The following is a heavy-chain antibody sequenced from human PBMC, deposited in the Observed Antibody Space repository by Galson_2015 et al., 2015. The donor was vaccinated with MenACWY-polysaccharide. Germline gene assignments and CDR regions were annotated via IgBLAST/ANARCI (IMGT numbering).Heavy chain of an antibody. J-gene: IGHJ3*02. D-gene: IGHD1-26*01. CDR2: IKEDGSER. V-gene: IGHV3-7*01. CDR1: GLTFIRFW. Sequence: SLRLSCAASGLTFIRFWMTWVRQAPGKGLEWVASIKEDGSERYYVDSVKGRFTISRDNAKESLYLQMNSLRVEDTAVYYCARVNSGTFLGDAFDIWGQGTMVTVSS. CDR3: ARVNSGTFLGDAFDI.